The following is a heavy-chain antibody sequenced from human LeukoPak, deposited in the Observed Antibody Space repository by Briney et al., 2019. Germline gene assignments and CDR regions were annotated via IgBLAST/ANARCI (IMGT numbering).Heavy chain of an antibody. CDR1: GGTFTSYG. V-gene: IGHV1-18*01. D-gene: IGHD3-22*01. J-gene: IGHJ4*02. Sequence: GASVKVSCKASGGTFTSYGISWVRQAPGQGLEWMGWISAYNGNTNYAQKLQGRVTMTTDTSTSTAYMELRSLRSDDTAVYYCACYDSSGYSYVYWGQGTLVTVSS. CDR3: ACYDSSGYSYVY. CDR2: ISAYNGNT.